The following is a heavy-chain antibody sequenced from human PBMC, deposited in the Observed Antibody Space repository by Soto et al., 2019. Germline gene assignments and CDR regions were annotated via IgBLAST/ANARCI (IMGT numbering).Heavy chain of an antibody. CDR2: IDPSAGST. CDR1: GYTLTSFY. J-gene: IGHJ4*02. Sequence: ASVKVSFKASGYTLTSFYMHWMRQAPGQGLEWMGVIDPSAGSTTYAQKFKGRVRMTRDTFTSTVFMELSSLRSEDTAVYYCARSPRPTGTTLYYFDSWGQRTLVTVSS. D-gene: IGHD1-1*01. CDR3: ARSPRPTGTTLYYFDS. V-gene: IGHV1-46*01.